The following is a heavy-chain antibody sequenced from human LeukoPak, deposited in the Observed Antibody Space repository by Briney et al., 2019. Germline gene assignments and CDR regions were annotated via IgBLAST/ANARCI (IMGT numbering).Heavy chain of an antibody. CDR1: GGSFSSSSYS. D-gene: IGHD5-12*01. V-gene: IGHV4-39*01. CDR2: IYYSGST. Sequence: SETLSLTCTVSGGSFSSSSYSWAWIRQSPGKGLEWIGTIYYSGSTYYNPSLKSRVTISVDTSKNQFSLNLSSVTAADTAVFHCARRGFSGHGSMYAMDVWGQGTTVTVSS. J-gene: IGHJ6*02. CDR3: ARRGFSGHGSMYAMDV.